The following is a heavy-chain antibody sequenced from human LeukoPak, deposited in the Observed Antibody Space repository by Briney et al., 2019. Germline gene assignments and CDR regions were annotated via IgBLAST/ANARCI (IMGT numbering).Heavy chain of an antibody. Sequence: GGSLRLSCAASGFPFSGYWMDWVRQAPGKGMEWVANINQDGSTQYYAASVKGRFTISRDNAKSSLYLQMNILRAEDTAVYYCSRNLDYLGQGALVTVSS. CDR2: INQDGSTQ. J-gene: IGHJ4*02. CDR1: GFPFSGYW. V-gene: IGHV3-7*01. CDR3: SRNLDY.